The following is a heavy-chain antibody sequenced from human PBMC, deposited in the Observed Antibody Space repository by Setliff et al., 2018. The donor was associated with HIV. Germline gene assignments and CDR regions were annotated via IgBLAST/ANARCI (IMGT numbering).Heavy chain of an antibody. CDR3: ARPQWELGVDYYGMDV. D-gene: IGHD1-26*01. CDR1: GDTFSNYA. Sequence: ASVKVSCKASGDTFSNYAISWVRQAPGQGLEWMGGIIPILGIASYSQKFQGRVTITADKSTSTAYMELSSLRSEDTAVYYCARPQWELGVDYYGMDVWGQGTTVTVSS. CDR2: IIPILGIA. V-gene: IGHV1-69*10. J-gene: IGHJ6*02.